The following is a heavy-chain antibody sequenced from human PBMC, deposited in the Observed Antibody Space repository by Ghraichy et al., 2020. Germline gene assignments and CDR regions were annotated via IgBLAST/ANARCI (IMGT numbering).Heavy chain of an antibody. V-gene: IGHV3-23*01. Sequence: GGSLRLSCAASGFIFSSYAMSWVRQAPGKGLEWVSGISGSGGYTYYADSVKGRFTVSRDNSKKTVYLQMNSLRAEDTAAYYCTKDGDHYYYYNGMDVWGQGTTVTVSS. CDR1: GFIFSSYA. J-gene: IGHJ6*02. CDR2: ISGSGGYT. CDR3: TKDGDHYYYYNGMDV. D-gene: IGHD7-27*01.